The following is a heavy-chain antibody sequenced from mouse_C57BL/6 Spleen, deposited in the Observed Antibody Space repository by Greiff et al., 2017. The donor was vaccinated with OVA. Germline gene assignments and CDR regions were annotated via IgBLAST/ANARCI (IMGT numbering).Heavy chain of an antibody. CDR2: ISSGSSTI. CDR3: ATGTGFAY. V-gene: IGHV5-17*01. J-gene: IGHJ3*01. CDR1: GFTFSDYG. Sequence: DVMLVESGGGLVKPGGSLKLSCAASGFTFSDYGMHWVRQAPEKGLEWVAYISSGSSTIYYADTVQGRFTISRDNAKNTLFLQMTSLRSEDTAMYYCATGTGFAYWGQGTLVTVSA. D-gene: IGHD4-1*01.